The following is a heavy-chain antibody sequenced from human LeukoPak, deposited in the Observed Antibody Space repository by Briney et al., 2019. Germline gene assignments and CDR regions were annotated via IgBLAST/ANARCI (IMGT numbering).Heavy chain of an antibody. CDR1: GYTFTGYY. J-gene: IGHJ4*02. V-gene: IGHV1-2*02. CDR2: INPNSGGT. CDR3: ARVRYCTNGVCFTNFDY. Sequence: ASVKVSCKASGYTFTGYYMHWVRQAPGQGLEWMGWINPNSGGTNYAQKFQGRVTITRDTSISTAYMELSRLRSDDTAVYYCARVRYCTNGVCFTNFDYWGQGTLVTVSS. D-gene: IGHD2-8*01.